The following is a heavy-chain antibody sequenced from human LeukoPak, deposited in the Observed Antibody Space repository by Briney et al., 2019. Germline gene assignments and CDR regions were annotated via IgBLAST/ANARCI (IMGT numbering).Heavy chain of an antibody. V-gene: IGHV4-59*08. CDR1: GGSISSYY. CDR2: IYYSGST. J-gene: IGHJ6*03. Sequence: SETLSLTCTVSGGSISSYYWSWIRQPPGKGLEWIGYIYYSGSTNYNPSLKSRVTISVDTSKNQFSLKLSSVTAADTAVYYCARQGGYSYGQYYYYYMDVWGKGTTVTVSS. CDR3: ARQGGYSYGQYYYYYMDV. D-gene: IGHD5-18*01.